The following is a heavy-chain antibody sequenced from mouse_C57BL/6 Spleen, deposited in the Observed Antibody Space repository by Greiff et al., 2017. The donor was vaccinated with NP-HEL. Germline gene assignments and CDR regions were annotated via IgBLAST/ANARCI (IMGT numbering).Heavy chain of an antibody. CDR2: IYYSGTI. CDR1: GISITTGNYR. D-gene: IGHD2-4*01. CDR3: ARVYYDYDVLYFDY. Sequence: EVQLVESGPGLVKPSQTVFLTCTVTGISITTGNYRWSWIRQFPGNKLEWIGYIYYSGTITYNPSLTSRTTITRDTPKNQFFLEMNSLTAEDTATYYCARVYYDYDVLYFDYWGQGTTLTVSS. J-gene: IGHJ2*01. V-gene: IGHV3-5*01.